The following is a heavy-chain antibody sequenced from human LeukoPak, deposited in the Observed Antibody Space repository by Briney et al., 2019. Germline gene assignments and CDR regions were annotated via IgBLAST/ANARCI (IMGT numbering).Heavy chain of an antibody. Sequence: PGGSLRLSCAASGFTFSSYAMHWVRQAPGKGLEWAAVISYDGSNKYYADSVKGRSTISRDNSKNTLYLQMNSLRAEDTAVYYCARDRVGATDYFDYWGQGTLVTVSS. J-gene: IGHJ4*02. V-gene: IGHV3-30-3*01. D-gene: IGHD1-26*01. CDR1: GFTFSSYA. CDR2: ISYDGSNK. CDR3: ARDRVGATDYFDY.